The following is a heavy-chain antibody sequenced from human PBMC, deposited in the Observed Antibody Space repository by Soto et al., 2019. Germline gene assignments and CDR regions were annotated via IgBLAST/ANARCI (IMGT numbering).Heavy chain of an antibody. CDR2: INAGNGNT. V-gene: IGHV1-3*01. J-gene: IGHJ5*02. D-gene: IGHD2-15*01. Sequence: SXKVSFTASGYTXKSYAMDLVRQAPGQSLEWMGWINAGNGNTKYSQKFQVRVTITRDTSARTAYMELRSLRSEDKAVYYCARGPGRYCSGGSCYSDWFDPWGQGTLGTVSS. CDR3: ARGPGRYCSGGSCYSDWFDP. CDR1: GYTXKSYA.